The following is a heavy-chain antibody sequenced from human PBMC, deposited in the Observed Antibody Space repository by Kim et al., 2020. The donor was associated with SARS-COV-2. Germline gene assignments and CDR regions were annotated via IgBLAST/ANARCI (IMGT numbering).Heavy chain of an antibody. Sequence: GESLKISCKGSGYSFTSYWIGWVRQMPGKGLEWMGIIYPGDSDTRYSPSFQGQVTISADKSISTAYLQWSSLKASDTAMYYCARCPLYYYDNYYYYGMDVWGQGTTVTVSS. V-gene: IGHV5-51*01. J-gene: IGHJ6*02. CDR2: IYPGDSDT. CDR3: ARCPLYYYDNYYYYGMDV. CDR1: GYSFTSYW. D-gene: IGHD3-22*01.